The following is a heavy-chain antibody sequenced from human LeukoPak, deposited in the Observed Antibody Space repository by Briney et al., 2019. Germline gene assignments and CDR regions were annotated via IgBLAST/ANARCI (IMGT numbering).Heavy chain of an antibody. D-gene: IGHD5-24*01. V-gene: IGHV3-30*02. J-gene: IGHJ4*02. CDR3: AKVKGATNYYFDY. Sequence: PGGSLRLSCAASGFTFSSHGMHWVRHAPGKGLEWVAFIRYDGSNKYYADSVKGRFTISRDNSKNTLYLQMNSLRAEDTAVYCCAKVKGATNYYFDYWGQGTLVTVSS. CDR2: IRYDGSNK. CDR1: GFTFSSHG.